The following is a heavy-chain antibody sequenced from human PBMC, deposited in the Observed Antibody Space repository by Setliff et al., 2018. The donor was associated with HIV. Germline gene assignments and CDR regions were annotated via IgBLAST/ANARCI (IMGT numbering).Heavy chain of an antibody. D-gene: IGHD2-8*02. J-gene: IGHJ4*02. Sequence: PSETLSLTCNASGGSISSGKYYWIWIRQPPGKGLEWIGEINHSGSTAYNPSLKSRVTISVDTSKNQFSLKLNSVTAADTAVYYCTVYNTGSSKDHYWGQGTPVTVSS. V-gene: IGHV4-39*07. CDR1: GGSISSGKYY. CDR2: INHSGST. CDR3: TVYNTGSSKDHY.